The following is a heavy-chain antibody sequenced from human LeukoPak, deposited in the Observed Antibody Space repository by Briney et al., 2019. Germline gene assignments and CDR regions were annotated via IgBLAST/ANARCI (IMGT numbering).Heavy chain of an antibody. CDR3: ARDQGPSVAAFDY. CDR2: INHSGST. D-gene: IGHD6-19*01. CDR1: GGSFSGYY. V-gene: IGHV4-34*01. Sequence: PSETLSLTCAVYGGSFSGYYWSWIRQPPGKGLEWIGEINHSGSTNYNPSLKSRVTISVDTSKNQFSLKLSSVTAADTAVYYCARDQGPSVAAFDYWGQGTLVTVSS. J-gene: IGHJ4*02.